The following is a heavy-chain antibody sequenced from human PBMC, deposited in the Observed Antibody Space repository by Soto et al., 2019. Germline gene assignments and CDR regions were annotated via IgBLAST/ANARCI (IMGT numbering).Heavy chain of an antibody. J-gene: IGHJ6*02. D-gene: IGHD2-2*01. V-gene: IGHV1-69*13. CDR1: GGTFSSYA. Sequence: VASVKVSCKASGGTFSSYAISWVRQAPGQGLEWMGGIIPIFGTANYAQKFQGRVTITADESTSTAYMELSSLRSEDTAVYYCARAAGDCSSTSCLRYYYRMDVWGQGTTVTSP. CDR2: IIPIFGTA. CDR3: ARAAGDCSSTSCLRYYYRMDV.